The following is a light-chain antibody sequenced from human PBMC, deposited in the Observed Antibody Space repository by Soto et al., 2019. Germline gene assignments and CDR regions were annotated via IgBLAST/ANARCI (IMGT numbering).Light chain of an antibody. CDR2: EDD. V-gene: IGLV1-51*02. Sequence: QSVLTQPPSVSAAPGQTVTISCSGSSSNIGNNHVSWYQQIPGTAPKLLIYEDDKRPSEIPDRFSGSKSDTSATLGITGLQTGDESDYYGGTWDSRQSAYVFVPGTKLTVL. CDR1: SSNIGNNH. CDR3: GTWDSRQSAYV. J-gene: IGLJ1*01.